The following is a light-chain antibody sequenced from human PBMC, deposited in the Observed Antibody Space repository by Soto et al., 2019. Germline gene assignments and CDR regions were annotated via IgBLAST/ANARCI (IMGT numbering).Light chain of an antibody. V-gene: IGKV3-11*01. J-gene: IGKJ5*01. CDR2: DAV. CDR1: QSINKN. Sequence: EIVLTQSPATLSLSPGERATLSCRASQSINKNIAWYQKKVGQAPRLLIDDAVNRATGIPPRFSGSGSGTDFTLSISSPEPEDSAVYYCQHLRTFGQGTRLEIK. CDR3: QHLRT.